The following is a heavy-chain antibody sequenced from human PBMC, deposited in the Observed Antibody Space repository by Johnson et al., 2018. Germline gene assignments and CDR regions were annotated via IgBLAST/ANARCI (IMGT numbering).Heavy chain of an antibody. D-gene: IGHD3-10*01. CDR2: TRDKSNSYTT. Sequence: EVQLLESGGGLVQPGGSLRLSCAASGFTFSDHYMDWVRQAPGKGLEWVGRTRDKSNSYTTEYAASVKGRFTISRDDSKNSLYLQMNSLKTEDTAVYYCVRDQYYAFDIWGKGTMVTVSS. V-gene: IGHV3-72*01. CDR3: VRDQYYAFDI. J-gene: IGHJ3*02. CDR1: GFTFSDHY.